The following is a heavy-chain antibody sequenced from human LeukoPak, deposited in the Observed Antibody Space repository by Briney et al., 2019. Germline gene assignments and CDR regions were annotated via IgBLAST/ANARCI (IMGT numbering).Heavy chain of an antibody. D-gene: IGHD3-22*01. CDR3: ARDMYYYDTGWFDP. CDR1: GGSISSYY. CDR2: IYTSGST. V-gene: IGHV4-4*07. J-gene: IGHJ5*02. Sequence: PSETLSLTCTVSGGSISSYYWSWIRQPAGKGLEWIGRIYTSGSTNYNPSLKSRGTMSVDTSKNQFSLKLSSVTAADRAVYYCARDMYYYDTGWFDPWGQGTLVTVSS.